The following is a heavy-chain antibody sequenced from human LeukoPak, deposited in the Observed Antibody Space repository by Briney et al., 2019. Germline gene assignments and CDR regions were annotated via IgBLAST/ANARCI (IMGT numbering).Heavy chain of an antibody. D-gene: IGHD1/OR15-1a*01. V-gene: IGHV1-69*13. CDR1: GGTFSSYA. J-gene: IGHJ5*02. CDR2: IIPIFGTA. CDR3: ARGSRGRITGTNWFDP. Sequence: SVKVSCTASGGTFSSYAISWVRQAPGQGLEWMGGIIPIFGTANYAQNFQGRVTITADESTSTAYMELSSLRSEDTAVHYCARGSRGRITGTNWFDPWGQGTLVTVSS.